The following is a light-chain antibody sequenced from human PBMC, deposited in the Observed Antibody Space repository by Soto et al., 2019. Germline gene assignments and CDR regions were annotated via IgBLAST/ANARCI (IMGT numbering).Light chain of an antibody. Sequence: QSVLTQPPSVSAAPGQKVTISCSGSSSNIGNNYVSWYQQLPGTAPNLLIYDNNKRPSGIPDRFSGAKSGTSATLGISGLRTGDEADYYCGSWDTSLNALIFGGGTKVTVL. V-gene: IGLV1-51*01. J-gene: IGLJ2*01. CDR2: DNN. CDR3: GSWDTSLNALI. CDR1: SSNIGNNY.